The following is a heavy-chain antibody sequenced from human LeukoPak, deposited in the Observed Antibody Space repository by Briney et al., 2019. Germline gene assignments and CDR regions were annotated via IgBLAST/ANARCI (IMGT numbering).Heavy chain of an antibody. CDR1: GFTFSSYA. V-gene: IGHV3-23*01. D-gene: IGHD6-13*01. Sequence: PGGSLRLSCAASGFTFSSYAMSWVRQAPGKGLEWVSAISGSGGSTYYADSVKGRFTISRDNSKNTLYLQMNSLRAEGTAVYYCAKDVGSSWYLAADYWGQGTLVTVSS. CDR3: AKDVGSSWYLAADY. J-gene: IGHJ4*02. CDR2: ISGSGGST.